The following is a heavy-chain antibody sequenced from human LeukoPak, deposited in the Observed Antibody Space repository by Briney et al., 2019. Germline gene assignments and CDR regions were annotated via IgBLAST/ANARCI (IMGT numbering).Heavy chain of an antibody. CDR3: ARRRSYDSSGYNPTYYFDY. CDR2: IFYNVDT. J-gene: IGHJ4*02. D-gene: IGHD3-22*01. CDR1: GDSIIGSY. Sequence: SETLPLTCAVSGDSIIGSYWSWIRQDPGKGLEWIGYIFYNVDTDYNPSLKSRVTISVDMSKKQISLRLTSVTAADTAVYYCARRRSYDSSGYNPTYYFDYWSQGILVTVSS. V-gene: IGHV4-59*01.